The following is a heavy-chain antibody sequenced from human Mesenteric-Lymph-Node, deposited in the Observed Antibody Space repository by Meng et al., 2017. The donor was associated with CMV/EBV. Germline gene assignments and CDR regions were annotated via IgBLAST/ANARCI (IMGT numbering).Heavy chain of an antibody. CDR2: ISSSSYI. D-gene: IGHD6-13*01. V-gene: IGHV3-21*01. J-gene: IGHJ2*01. CDR1: GFTFSSYS. Sequence: CAASGFTFSSYSMNWVRQAPGKGLEWVSSISSSSYIYYADSVKGRFTISRDNAKNSLYLQMNSLRAEDTAVYYCARDSSSWYGRYFDLWGRGTLVTVSS. CDR3: ARDSSSWYGRYFDL.